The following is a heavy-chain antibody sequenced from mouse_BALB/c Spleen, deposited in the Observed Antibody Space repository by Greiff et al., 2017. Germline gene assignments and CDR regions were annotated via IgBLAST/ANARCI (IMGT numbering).Heavy chain of an antibody. CDR3: AREGEVRRGYYAMDY. V-gene: IGHV1-82*01. CDR2: IYPGDGDT. J-gene: IGHJ4*01. Sequence: LEESGPELVKPGASVKISCKASGYAFSSSWMNWVKQRPGQGLEWIGRIYPGDGDTNYNGKFKGKATLTADKSSSTAYMQLSSLTSVDSAVYFCAREGEVRRGYYAMDYWGQGTSVTVSS. CDR1: GYAFSSSW. D-gene: IGHD2-14*01.